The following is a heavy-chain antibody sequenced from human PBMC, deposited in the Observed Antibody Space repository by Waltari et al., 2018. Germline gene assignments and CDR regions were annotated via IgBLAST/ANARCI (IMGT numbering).Heavy chain of an antibody. J-gene: IGHJ4*02. Sequence: QVQLQESGPGLVKPSQTLSLTCTVSGGSISSGDYYWSWIRQPPGKGLEWIGYIYYSGSTYYNPSLKSRVTISVDTSKNQFSLMLSSVTAADTAVYYCARDDPYYYDSSGYSVYWGQGTLVTVSS. D-gene: IGHD3-22*01. CDR2: IYYSGST. V-gene: IGHV4-30-4*08. CDR1: GGSISSGDYY. CDR3: ARDDPYYYDSSGYSVY.